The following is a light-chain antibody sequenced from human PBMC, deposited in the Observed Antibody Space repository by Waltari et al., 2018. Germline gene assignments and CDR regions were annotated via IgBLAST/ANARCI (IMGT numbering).Light chain of an antibody. Sequence: SSALTQPPSVSVAPGNPAKITCGGNNIGKKGVHWYQQKPGQAPLLVIYDDADRPAGIPERFSGSNSGNTATLTISRVEAGDEADYYCQVWDNRSDHIIFGGGTKLTVL. J-gene: IGLJ2*01. V-gene: IGLV3-21*04. CDR3: QVWDNRSDHII. CDR1: NIGKKG. CDR2: DDA.